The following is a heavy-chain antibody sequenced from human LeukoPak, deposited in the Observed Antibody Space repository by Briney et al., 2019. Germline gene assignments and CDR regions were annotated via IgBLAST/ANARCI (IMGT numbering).Heavy chain of an antibody. D-gene: IGHD1-1*01. CDR2: IYSGGNT. J-gene: IGHJ4*02. V-gene: IGHV3-66*04. Sequence: PGGSLRLSCAASGVTVSSNYMTWVRQAPGKGLEGVSVIYSGGNTYYADSVKGRFTISRDNSKNTLHLQMNSLRVEDTAVYYCARLRGEAGTHLSYDYWGQGTLVTVSS. CDR3: ARLRGEAGTHLSYDY. CDR1: GVTVSSNY.